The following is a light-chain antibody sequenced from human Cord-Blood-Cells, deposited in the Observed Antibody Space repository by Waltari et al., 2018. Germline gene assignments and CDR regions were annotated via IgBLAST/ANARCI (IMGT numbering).Light chain of an antibody. CDR2: DAS. CDR1: QSISSW. V-gene: IGKV1-5*01. Sequence: DIRMTQSPSTLSASVGDRVTITCRASQSISSWLAWYQQKPGKAPKLLIYDASSLESGVPARFGGSGSGTEFTLTISSLQPDDFATYYCQQYNSYSTFGQGTKVEIK. CDR3: QQYNSYST. J-gene: IGKJ1*01.